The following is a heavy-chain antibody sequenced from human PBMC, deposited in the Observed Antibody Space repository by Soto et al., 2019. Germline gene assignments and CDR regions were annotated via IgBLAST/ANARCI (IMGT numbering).Heavy chain of an antibody. CDR3: VRGHVCRDY. CDR1: GYTFTSYA. J-gene: IGHJ4*02. D-gene: IGHD2-8*01. Sequence: ASVKVSCKASGYTFTSYAMHWVRQAPGQRLEWMGWINAGNGNTKYSQKFQGRVTITRDTSASTAYMEMNSLRAEDTAVYYCVRGHVCRDYWGQGTLVTVSS. CDR2: INAGNGNT. V-gene: IGHV1-3*01.